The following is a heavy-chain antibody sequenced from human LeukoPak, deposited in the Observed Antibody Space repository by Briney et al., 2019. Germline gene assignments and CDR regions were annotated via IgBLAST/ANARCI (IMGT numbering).Heavy chain of an antibody. D-gene: IGHD3-9*01. CDR3: TRDLMDYDVSTGLHHYYMDV. V-gene: IGHV3-74*01. CDR2: INGDGRNI. CDR1: GFTFSSYW. J-gene: IGHJ6*02. Sequence: GGSLRLSCATSGFTFSSYWMHWVRQDPRKGLVWVSRINGDGRNINYADSVRGRFTISRDNAKNTLYLQMNTLRVEDTAVYYCTRDLMDYDVSTGLHHYYMDVWGQGTTVTVSS.